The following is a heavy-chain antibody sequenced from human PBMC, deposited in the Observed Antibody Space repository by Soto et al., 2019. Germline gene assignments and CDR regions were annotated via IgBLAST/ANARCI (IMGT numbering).Heavy chain of an antibody. CDR2: ISAYNGDT. D-gene: IGHD6-19*01. CDR3: ARDRIAVAGKDAFDI. Sequence: ASVKVSCKASGYTFTNYGITWVRQAPGQGLEWMGWISAYNGDTHYTQRLQGRVTMTRDTSISTAYTELSRLRSDDTAVYYCARDRIAVAGKDAFDIWGQGTMVTVSS. V-gene: IGHV1-18*01. J-gene: IGHJ3*02. CDR1: GYTFTNYG.